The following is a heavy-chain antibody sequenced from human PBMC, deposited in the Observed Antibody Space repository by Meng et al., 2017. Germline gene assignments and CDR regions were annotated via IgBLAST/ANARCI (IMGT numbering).Heavy chain of an antibody. V-gene: IGHV1-18*01. CDR1: GGTFNSYA. CDR3: ARAGIAVAGPDY. CDR2: ISAYNGNT. D-gene: IGHD6-19*01. Sequence: QVQPVESGAEVKKPGSSVKGSCKDSGGTFNSYAIGWVRQAPGQGLEWMGWISAYNGNTNYAQKLQGRVTMTTDTSTSTAYMELRSLRSDDTAVYYCARAGIAVAGPDYWGQGTLVTVSS. J-gene: IGHJ4*02.